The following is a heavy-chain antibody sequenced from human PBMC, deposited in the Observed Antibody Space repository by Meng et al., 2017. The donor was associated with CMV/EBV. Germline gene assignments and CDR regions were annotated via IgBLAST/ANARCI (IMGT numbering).Heavy chain of an antibody. CDR2: IYSGGST. CDR1: GFTVSSNY. D-gene: IGHD1-26*01. CDR3: ACGLYYYYGMDV. V-gene: IGHV3-66*02. J-gene: IGHJ6*02. Sequence: GESLKISCAASGFTVSSNYMSWVRQAPGKGLEWVSVIYSGGSTYYADSVKGRFTISRDNSKNTLYLQMNSLRPEDTAVYYCACGLYYYYGMDVWGQGTTVTVSS.